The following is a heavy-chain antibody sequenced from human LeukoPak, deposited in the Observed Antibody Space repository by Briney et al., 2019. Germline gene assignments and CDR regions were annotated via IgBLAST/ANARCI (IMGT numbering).Heavy chain of an antibody. J-gene: IGHJ3*02. Sequence: ASVKVSCKVSGYTLTELSMHWVRQAPGKGLEWMGGFDPEDGETIYAQKFQGRVTMTRDMSTSTLYMELSSLRSEDTAVYYCARVRDGYNDAYDIWGQGTMVIVSS. CDR3: ARVRDGYNDAYDI. V-gene: IGHV1-24*01. D-gene: IGHD5-24*01. CDR2: FDPEDGET. CDR1: GYTLTELS.